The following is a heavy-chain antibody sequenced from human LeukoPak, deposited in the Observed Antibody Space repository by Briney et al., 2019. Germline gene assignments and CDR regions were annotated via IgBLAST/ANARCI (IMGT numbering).Heavy chain of an antibody. V-gene: IGHV3-21*01. J-gene: IGHJ4*02. D-gene: IGHD3-16*01. CDR1: GFTFNNYN. CDR2: ISSSSSYI. CDR3: ARGDSGGMDY. Sequence: GGSLRLSCAASGFTFNNYNMNWVRRAPGKGLEWVSSISSSSSYIYYADSVKGRFTISRDNANNSLYLQMNSLRAEDTTVYYCARGDSGGMDYWGQGTLVTVSS.